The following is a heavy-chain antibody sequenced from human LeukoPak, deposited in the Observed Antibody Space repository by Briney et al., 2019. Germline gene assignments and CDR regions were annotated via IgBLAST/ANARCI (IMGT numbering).Heavy chain of an antibody. J-gene: IGHJ4*02. Sequence: GGSLRLSCAASGFTFSSYWMSWVRRAPGKGLEWVANIKQDGSEKYYVDSVKGRFTISRDNAKNSLYLQMNSLRAEDRAVYYCARETNYCDSARIDFAYWGQGTLVTVSS. CDR3: ARETNYCDSARIDFAY. D-gene: IGHD3-22*01. CDR1: GFTFSSYW. CDR2: IKQDGSEK. V-gene: IGHV3-7*01.